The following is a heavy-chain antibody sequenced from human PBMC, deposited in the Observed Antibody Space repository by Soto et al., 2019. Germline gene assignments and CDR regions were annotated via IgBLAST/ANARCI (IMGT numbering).Heavy chain of an antibody. CDR3: ARAPYMHYYYYGMGV. CDR2: IYYSGST. J-gene: IGHJ6*02. CDR1: GGSISSYY. V-gene: IGHV4-59*01. Sequence: SETLSLTCTVSGGSISSYYWSWIRQPPGKGLEWIGYIYYSGSTNYNPSLRSRVTISVDTSKNQFSLKLSSVTAADTAVYYCARAPYMHYYYYGMGVWGQGTTVTVSS.